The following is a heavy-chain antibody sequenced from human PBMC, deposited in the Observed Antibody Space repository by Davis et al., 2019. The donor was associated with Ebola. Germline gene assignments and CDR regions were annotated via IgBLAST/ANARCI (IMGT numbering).Heavy chain of an antibody. D-gene: IGHD6-19*01. CDR2: LSWNSGNK. V-gene: IGHV3-9*01. CDR3: AKDVGTVAGQFDY. J-gene: IGHJ4*02. Sequence: PGGSLRLSCAASGFTFSSNWMHWVRQAPGKGLEWVSGLSWNSGNKAYADSVKGRFTISRDNGKNSLYLQMNSLRAEDTALYYCAKDVGTVAGQFDYWGQGTLVTVSS. CDR1: GFTFSSNW.